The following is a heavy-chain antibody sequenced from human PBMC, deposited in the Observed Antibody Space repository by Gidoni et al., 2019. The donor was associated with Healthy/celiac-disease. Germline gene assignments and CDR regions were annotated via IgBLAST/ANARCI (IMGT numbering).Heavy chain of an antibody. Sequence: EVQLVESGGGLVKPGGSLRVACAASGFTFSSYRMNGVRQAPGKGLEWVSSISSSSSYIYYADSVKGRFTISRENAKNSLYLQMNSLSAEDTAVYYCARDFYSSSSSTYDYYMDVWGKGTTVTVSS. D-gene: IGHD6-6*01. CDR1: GFTFSSYR. CDR2: ISSSSSYI. V-gene: IGHV3-21*01. J-gene: IGHJ6*03. CDR3: ARDFYSSSSSTYDYYMDV.